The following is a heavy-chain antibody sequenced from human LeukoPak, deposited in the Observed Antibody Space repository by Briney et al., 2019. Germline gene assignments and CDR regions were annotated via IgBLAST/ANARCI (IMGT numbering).Heavy chain of an antibody. V-gene: IGHV3-7*01. CDR3: ARVQLAAAGTIDFDY. J-gene: IGHJ4*02. Sequence: QAGGSLRLSCAASGFTFSSYWMSWVRQAPGKGLEWVANIKQDGSEKYYVDSVKGRFTISRDNAKNSLYLQMYSLRAEDTAVYYCARVQLAAAGTIDFDYWGQGTLVTVSS. CDR2: IKQDGSEK. CDR1: GFTFSSYW. D-gene: IGHD6-13*01.